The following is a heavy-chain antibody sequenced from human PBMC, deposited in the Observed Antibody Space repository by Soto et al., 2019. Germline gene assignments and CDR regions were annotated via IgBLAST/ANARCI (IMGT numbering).Heavy chain of an antibody. D-gene: IGHD1-26*01. CDR2: ISLQNGKT. CDR1: GYFFTNYN. J-gene: IGHJ1*01. V-gene: IGHV1-18*01. Sequence: AASVKVSCKTSGYFFTNYNFAWVRQAPGQGPKWMGWISLQNGKTSYAQKFQGRVTLTTDTSTTTAYMELRSLRSDDTAIYYCVRYEVGGSGGYFLNWG. CDR3: VRYEVGGSGGYFLN.